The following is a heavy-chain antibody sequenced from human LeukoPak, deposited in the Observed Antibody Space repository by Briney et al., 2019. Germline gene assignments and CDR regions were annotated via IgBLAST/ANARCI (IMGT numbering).Heavy chain of an antibody. V-gene: IGHV3-23*01. CDR3: TKVFHYYGPFDY. CDR1: GFTFSTYA. D-gene: IGHD3-22*01. J-gene: IGHJ4*02. CDR2: ITGSGGST. Sequence: GGPLRLSCAASGFTFSTYAMNWVRQAPGKGLEWVSTITGSGGSTYYADSVKGRFIISRDNSKNTLDLQMNSLRAEDTAVYYCTKVFHYYGPFDYWGQGILVTVSS.